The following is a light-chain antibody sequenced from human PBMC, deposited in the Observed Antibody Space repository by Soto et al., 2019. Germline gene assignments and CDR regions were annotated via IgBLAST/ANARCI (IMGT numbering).Light chain of an antibody. Sequence: EIVLTQSPGTLALSPWERAALSCVASQSVRSSYLAWYQQKPGQAPRLLIYGASIRATGIPDRFSGSGSGTDFSLTISSLEPEDFAVYYCQQYNNWPQTFGQGTKVDSK. V-gene: IGKV3-20*01. J-gene: IGKJ1*01. CDR1: QSVRSSY. CDR2: GAS. CDR3: QQYNNWPQT.